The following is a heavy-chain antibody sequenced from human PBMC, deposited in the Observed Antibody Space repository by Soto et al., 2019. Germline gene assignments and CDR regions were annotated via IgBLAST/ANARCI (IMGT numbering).Heavy chain of an antibody. Sequence: ASVKVSCKASGCTFTSYYMHWVRQAPGQGLEWMGIINPSGGSTSYAQKFQGRVTMTRDTSTSTVYMELSSLRSEDTAVYYCARDLSWGVRVAAAGNYYYYGIDVWGQGTTVTVSS. V-gene: IGHV1-46*01. CDR2: INPSGGST. CDR1: GCTFTSYY. J-gene: IGHJ6*02. D-gene: IGHD6-13*01. CDR3: ARDLSWGVRVAAAGNYYYYGIDV.